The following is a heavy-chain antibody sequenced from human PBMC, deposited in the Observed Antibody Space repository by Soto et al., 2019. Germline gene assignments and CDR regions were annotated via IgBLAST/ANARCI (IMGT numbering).Heavy chain of an antibody. J-gene: IGHJ4*02. CDR3: AREARWLQLGYFDY. D-gene: IGHD5-12*01. V-gene: IGHV3-30-3*01. Sequence: QVQLVESGGGVVQPGRSLRLSCAADEFTFSSYAVQWVRQAPGKGLEWVAVISYDGSNKYYADSVKGRFTISRDNSKNTLYLQMNSLRAEDKAVYYCAREARWLQLGYFDYWGQGTLVTVSS. CDR1: EFTFSSYA. CDR2: ISYDGSNK.